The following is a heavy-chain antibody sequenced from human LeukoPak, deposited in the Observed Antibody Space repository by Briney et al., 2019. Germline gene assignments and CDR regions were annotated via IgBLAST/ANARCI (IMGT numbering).Heavy chain of an antibody. CDR1: GGSFSGYY. J-gene: IGHJ5*02. D-gene: IGHD3-22*01. CDR2: INHSGST. Sequence: PSETLSLTCAVYGGSFSGYYWSWIRQPPGKGLEWIGEINHSGSTNYNPSLKSRVTISVDTSKNQFSLKLSSVTAADTAVYYCARGSYYDSSGYYYVGMFNWFGPWGQGTLVTVSS. V-gene: IGHV4-34*01. CDR3: ARGSYYDSSGYYYVGMFNWFGP.